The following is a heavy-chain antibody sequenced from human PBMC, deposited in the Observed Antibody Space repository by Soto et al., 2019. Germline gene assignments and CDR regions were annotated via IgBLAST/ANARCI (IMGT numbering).Heavy chain of an antibody. J-gene: IGHJ4*02. CDR1: GFTFSSYA. Sequence: QVQLVESGGGVVQPGRSLRLSCAASGFTFSSYAMHWVRQAPGKGLEWVAVISYDGSNKYYADSVKGRFTNSRDNSKNTLYRQMNSLRADDTAVYYCARAYYGGDYFDYWGQGTLVTVSS. V-gene: IGHV3-30-3*01. CDR2: ISYDGSNK. D-gene: IGHD4-17*01. CDR3: ARAYYGGDYFDY.